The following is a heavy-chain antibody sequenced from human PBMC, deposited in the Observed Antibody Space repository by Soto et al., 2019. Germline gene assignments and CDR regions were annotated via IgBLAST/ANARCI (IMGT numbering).Heavy chain of an antibody. D-gene: IGHD5-12*01. V-gene: IGHV4-30-2*06. Sequence: SETLSLTCTVSGASISYGGFSWSWIRQSPGKGLEWIGYISHLESTYFHPSFKSRPTMSIDRTRNQFSLKLSSVTAADMAVYYCARGGGYDSFDYWGQGTLVTVSS. CDR1: GASISYGGFS. CDR3: ARGGGYDSFDY. CDR2: ISHLEST. J-gene: IGHJ4*02.